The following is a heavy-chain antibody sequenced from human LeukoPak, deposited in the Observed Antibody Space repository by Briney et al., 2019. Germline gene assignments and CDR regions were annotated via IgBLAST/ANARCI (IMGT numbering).Heavy chain of an antibody. Sequence: PGGSLRLSCAASGFTFSSYWMSWVRQAPGKGLEWVANIKQDGSEKYYVDSVKGRFTISRDNAKNSLYLQMNSLRAEDTAVYYCARDQVVVVAAPLYYYYGMDVWGQGTTVTVSS. J-gene: IGHJ6*02. V-gene: IGHV3-7*01. CDR2: IKQDGSEK. D-gene: IGHD2-15*01. CDR1: GFTFSSYW. CDR3: ARDQVVVVAAPLYYYYGMDV.